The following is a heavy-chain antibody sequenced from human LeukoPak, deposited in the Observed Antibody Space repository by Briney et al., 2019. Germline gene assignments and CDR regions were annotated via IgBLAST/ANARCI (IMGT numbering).Heavy chain of an antibody. Sequence: SETLSLTCTVSGGSISSGDYYWSWIRQPPGKGLEWIGYIYYSGSTYYNPSLKSRVTISVDTSKNQFSLKLSSVTAADTAVYYCARGNSGYDFFYVGNFDYWGQGTLVTVS. V-gene: IGHV4-30-4*08. J-gene: IGHJ4*02. D-gene: IGHD5-12*01. CDR3: ARGNSGYDFFYVGNFDY. CDR2: IYYSGST. CDR1: GGSISSGDYY.